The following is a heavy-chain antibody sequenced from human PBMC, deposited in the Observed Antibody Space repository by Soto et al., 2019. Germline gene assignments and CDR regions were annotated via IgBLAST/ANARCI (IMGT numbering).Heavy chain of an antibody. CDR3: AKDYGYTYGYPSYYMDV. J-gene: IGHJ6*03. D-gene: IGHD5-18*01. CDR1: GVTFWSYG. Sequence: GGSPRLSCAASGVTFWSYGMALGRQAPRKGQEWVGVILYDGGNKSSTDSVRGRFTVSRDNSNNTLYLQMNSLRAEDTAVYYCAKDYGYTYGYPSYYMDVWGKGTTVTVSS. V-gene: IGHV3-30*18. CDR2: ILYDGGNK.